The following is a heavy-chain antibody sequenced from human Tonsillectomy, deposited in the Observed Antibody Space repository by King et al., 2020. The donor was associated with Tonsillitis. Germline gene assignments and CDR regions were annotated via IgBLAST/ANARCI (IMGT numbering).Heavy chain of an antibody. J-gene: IGHJ4*02. CDR2: ISYDGSNK. V-gene: IGHV3-30*18. CDR1: GFTFSSYG. CDR3: AKDARGWLVYNFDY. D-gene: IGHD6-19*01. Sequence: VQLVESGGGVVQPGRSLRLSCAASGFTFSSYGMHWVRQAPGKGLEWVAVISYDGSNKYYADSVKGRFTISRDNSKNTLYLQMNSLRAEDTAVYYCAKDARGWLVYNFDYWGQGTLVTVSS.